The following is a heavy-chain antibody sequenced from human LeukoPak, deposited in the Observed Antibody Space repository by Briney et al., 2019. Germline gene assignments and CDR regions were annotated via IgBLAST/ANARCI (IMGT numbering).Heavy chain of an antibody. Sequence: VSVKVSCKASGYTFTGYYMHWVRQAPGQGLEWMGWINPNSGGTNYAQKFQGRVTMTRDTSISTAYMELSRLRSDDTAVYYCARGDIVVVPAATTLYYYYGMDVWGQGTTVTVSS. V-gene: IGHV1-2*02. D-gene: IGHD2-2*01. CDR2: INPNSGGT. CDR3: ARGDIVVVPAATTLYYYYGMDV. CDR1: GYTFTGYY. J-gene: IGHJ6*02.